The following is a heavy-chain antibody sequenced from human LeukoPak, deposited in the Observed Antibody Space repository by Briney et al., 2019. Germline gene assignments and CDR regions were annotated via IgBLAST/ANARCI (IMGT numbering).Heavy chain of an antibody. CDR2: IYYSGST. CDR1: GGSISSSSYY. Sequence: SETLSLTCTVPGGSISSSSYYWGWIRQPPGKGLEWIGSIYYSGSTYYNPSLKSRVTISVDTSKNQFSLKLSSVTAADTAVYYCARPIMELPYYYMDVWGKGTTVTVSS. V-gene: IGHV4-39*01. J-gene: IGHJ6*03. D-gene: IGHD1-7*01. CDR3: ARPIMELPYYYMDV.